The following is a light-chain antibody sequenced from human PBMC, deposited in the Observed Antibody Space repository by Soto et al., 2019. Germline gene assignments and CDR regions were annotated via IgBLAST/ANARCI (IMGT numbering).Light chain of an antibody. CDR3: QQSYSTPYT. V-gene: IGKV1-39*01. CDR2: AAS. CDR1: QSISSY. J-gene: IGKJ2*01. Sequence: DLQMTQSPSSLSASVGDRVTITCRASQSISSYLNWYQQKPGKAPKLLIYAASSLQSGVPSRFSSSGSGRDFTRTFSSLQLEDFATYYCQQSYSTPYTFGQGTKLEIK.